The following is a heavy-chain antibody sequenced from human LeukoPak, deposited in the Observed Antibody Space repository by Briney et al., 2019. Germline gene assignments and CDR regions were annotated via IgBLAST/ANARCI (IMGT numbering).Heavy chain of an antibody. D-gene: IGHD6-13*01. Sequence: SETLSLTCTVSGGSISSYYWSWIRQPAGKGLEWIGRIYTSGSTNYNPSLKSRVTISVDTSKNQFSLKLSSVTAADTAVYYCARGGGDSSSSQDFDYWGQGTLVTVSS. CDR2: IYTSGST. CDR1: GGSISSYY. J-gene: IGHJ4*02. CDR3: ARGGGDSSSSQDFDY. V-gene: IGHV4-4*07.